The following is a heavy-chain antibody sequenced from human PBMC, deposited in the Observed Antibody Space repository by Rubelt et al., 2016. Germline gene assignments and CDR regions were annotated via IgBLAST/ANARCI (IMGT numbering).Heavy chain of an antibody. D-gene: IGHD3-16*02. CDR2: IRGYNGNT. CDR3: ASAVGYQNQGNFQH. Sequence: QVQLVQSGAEVKKPGASVKVSCKASGYTFTSYGISWVRQAPGQGLEWMGWIRGYNGNTNYSKKVQGRVTMTTETSTSTAYMELRSLRSDDTAVYYCASAVGYQNQGNFQHWGQGTLVTVSS. J-gene: IGHJ1*01. CDR1: GYTFTSYG. V-gene: IGHV1-18*01.